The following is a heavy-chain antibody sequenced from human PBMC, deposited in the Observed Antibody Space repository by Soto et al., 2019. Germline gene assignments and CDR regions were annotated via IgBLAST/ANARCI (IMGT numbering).Heavy chain of an antibody. CDR2: ISYDGSNK. V-gene: IGHV3-30-3*01. CDR1: GFTFSSYA. CDR3: ARGSFSYYYDSSGYPR. J-gene: IGHJ4*02. D-gene: IGHD3-22*01. Sequence: GGSLRLSCAASGFTFSSYAMHWVRQAPGKGLEWVAVISYDGSNKYYADSVKGGFTISKDNSKNPLYLQMNSLRAEDTAVYYCARGSFSYYYDSSGYPRWGQGTLVTVSS.